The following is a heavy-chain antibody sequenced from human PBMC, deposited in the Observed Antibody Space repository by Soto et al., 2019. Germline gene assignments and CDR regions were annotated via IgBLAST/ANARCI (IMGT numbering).Heavy chain of an antibody. J-gene: IGHJ6*02. D-gene: IGHD1-1*01. CDR1: GGSVSSGSYY. CDR2: IYYSGST. CDR3: ARYPTGTYGWDYYYYYGMDV. V-gene: IGHV4-61*01. Sequence: SETLSLTCTVSGGSVSSGSYYWSWIRQPPGKGLEWIGYIYYSGSTNYNPSLKSRVTISVDTSKNQFPLKLSSVTAADTAVYYCARYPTGTYGWDYYYYYGMDVWGQGTTVTVSS.